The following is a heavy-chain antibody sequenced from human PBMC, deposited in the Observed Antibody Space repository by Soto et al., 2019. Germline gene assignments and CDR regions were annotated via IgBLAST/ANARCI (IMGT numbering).Heavy chain of an antibody. J-gene: IGHJ6*02. CDR1: GGTFSSRA. CDR2: IIPVFGRV. Sequence: QVQLVQSGPEVKKTGTSVKVSCKASGGTFSSRAISWVRQAPGQGLEWMGGIIPVFGRVNYAEKFQDRVTITADKSTGTVYRELGSLRSEATALYYCANSRGGTFLGYHGMDIWGQGTTVSVSS. CDR3: ANSRGGTFLGYHGMDI. V-gene: IGHV1-69*06. D-gene: IGHD3-16*01.